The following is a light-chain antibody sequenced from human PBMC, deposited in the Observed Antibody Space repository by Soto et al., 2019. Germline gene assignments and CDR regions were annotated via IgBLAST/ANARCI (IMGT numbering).Light chain of an antibody. CDR1: SSDVGAYNY. Sequence: QSVLTQPPSASGSPGQSVTISCTGTSSDVGAYNYVSWYQQYPGKAPKLMIYEVNKRPSGVPDRFSGSKSGKTASLTVSGVPAGGEADYHFTSNAGSNIWVFGGGTKVTVL. J-gene: IGLJ3*02. V-gene: IGLV2-8*01. CDR2: EVN. CDR3: TSNAGSNIWV.